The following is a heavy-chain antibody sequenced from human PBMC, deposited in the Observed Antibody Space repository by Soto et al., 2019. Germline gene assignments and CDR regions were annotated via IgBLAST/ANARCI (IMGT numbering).Heavy chain of an antibody. V-gene: IGHV4-39*07. Sequence: PSETLSLTCTVSGGSISSISSYWGWIRQPPGKGLEWIGNVYYSGSTYSNPSLKSRLTISADTSKNQFSLKLSSVTAADTAVYYCATQHNWNDAWFDPWGPGTLVTVS. CDR1: GGSISSISSY. CDR2: VYYSGST. J-gene: IGHJ5*02. D-gene: IGHD1-1*01. CDR3: ATQHNWNDAWFDP.